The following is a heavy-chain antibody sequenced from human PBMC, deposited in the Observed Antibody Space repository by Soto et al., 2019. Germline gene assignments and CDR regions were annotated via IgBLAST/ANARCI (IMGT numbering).Heavy chain of an antibody. V-gene: IGHV3-15*07. CDR1: GFTFSNAW. CDR3: TTDPIAVLSYFDY. Sequence: GGSLRLSCAASGFTFSNAWMNWVRQAPGKGLEWVGRIKSKTDGGTTDYAAPVKGRFTISRDDSKNTLYLQMNSLKTEDTAVYYCTTDPIAVLSYFDYWGQGTLVTVSS. CDR2: IKSKTDGGTT. D-gene: IGHD6-19*01. J-gene: IGHJ4*02.